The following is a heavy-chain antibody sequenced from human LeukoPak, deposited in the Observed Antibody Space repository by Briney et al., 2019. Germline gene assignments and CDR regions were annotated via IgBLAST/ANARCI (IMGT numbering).Heavy chain of an antibody. Sequence: SETLSLTCTVSAGSISSYYCSWILQPAGTALEWIGRIYSSGTITYNPSLKSRVTMSVDTSKNQFSLKLNSVTAADTAVYYCARDSGTTGEVKFDPWGQGTLVTVSS. D-gene: IGHD3-10*01. CDR1: AGSISSYY. CDR3: ARDSGTTGEVKFDP. CDR2: IYSSGTI. V-gene: IGHV4-4*07. J-gene: IGHJ5*02.